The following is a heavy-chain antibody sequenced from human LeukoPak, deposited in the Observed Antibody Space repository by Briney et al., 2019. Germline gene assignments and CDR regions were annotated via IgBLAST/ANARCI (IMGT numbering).Heavy chain of an antibody. CDR1: GFTFSDYY. D-gene: IGHD2-15*01. CDR2: ISSSGSAI. J-gene: IGHJ3*01. Sequence: GGSLRLSCAASGFTFSDYYINWIRQAPGKGLEWVSSISSSGSAIFYADSVRGRFTISRDNAKNSLFLQMNSLRAEDTAVYYCARDLDVVVGPAHYDALDLWGQRTTVTVS. CDR3: ARDLDVVVGPAHYDALDL. V-gene: IGHV3-11*04.